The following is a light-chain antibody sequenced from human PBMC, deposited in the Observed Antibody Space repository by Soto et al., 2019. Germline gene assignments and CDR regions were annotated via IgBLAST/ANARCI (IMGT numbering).Light chain of an antibody. Sequence: DIQMTQSPSSLSASVGDRVTITCRASQSISSYLNWYQQKPRKAPELLIYAASSLLSGVPSRFSGSGSGTDFTLTISSLQPEDFATYYCQQSYSIPFTFGQGTSLEIK. J-gene: IGKJ2*01. CDR2: AAS. V-gene: IGKV1-39*01. CDR1: QSISSY. CDR3: QQSYSIPFT.